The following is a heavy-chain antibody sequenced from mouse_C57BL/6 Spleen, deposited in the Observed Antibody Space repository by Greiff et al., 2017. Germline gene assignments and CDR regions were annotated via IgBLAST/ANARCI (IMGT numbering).Heavy chain of an antibody. D-gene: IGHD2-4*01. Sequence: VQLQQPGAELVKPGASVKMSCKASGYTFTSYWITWVKQRPGQGLEWIGDIYPGSGSTNYNEKFKSKATLTVDTSSSTTYMQLSSLTSEDSAVYYGARAPIYYDYDAPSWFAYWGQGTLVTVSA. CDR3: ARAPIYYDYDAPSWFAY. CDR2: IYPGSGST. CDR1: GYTFTSYW. V-gene: IGHV1-55*01. J-gene: IGHJ3*01.